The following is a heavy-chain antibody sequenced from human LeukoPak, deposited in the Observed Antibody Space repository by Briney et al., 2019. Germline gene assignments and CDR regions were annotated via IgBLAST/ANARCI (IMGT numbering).Heavy chain of an antibody. D-gene: IGHD1-7*01. CDR2: MFHTGNS. J-gene: IGHJ3*02. V-gene: IGHV4-38-2*02. CDR3: AREWNYYAFEI. Sequence: PSETLSLTCTVFGYSINNGYYWGWIRQAPGNGLEWIGSMFHTGNSYYNPSLKRRVTIAIDTSKNQFSLKLSSVTAADTAVYYCAREWNYYAFEIWGQGTMVSVSS. CDR1: GYSINNGYY.